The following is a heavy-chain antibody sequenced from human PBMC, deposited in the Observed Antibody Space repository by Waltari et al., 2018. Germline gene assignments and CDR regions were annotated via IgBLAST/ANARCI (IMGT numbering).Heavy chain of an antibody. CDR2: ISRSSSYI. J-gene: IGHJ4*02. CDR3: AGGMATIKSFDY. D-gene: IGHD5-12*01. Sequence: EVQLVESGGGLVKPGGSLRLSCAASGFTFSRYSMNWVRQAPGKGLEWVSSISRSSSYIYYADSVKGRFNISRDNAKNSLYLQMNSLRAEDTAVYYCAGGMATIKSFDYWGQGTLVTVSS. V-gene: IGHV3-21*01. CDR1: GFTFSRYS.